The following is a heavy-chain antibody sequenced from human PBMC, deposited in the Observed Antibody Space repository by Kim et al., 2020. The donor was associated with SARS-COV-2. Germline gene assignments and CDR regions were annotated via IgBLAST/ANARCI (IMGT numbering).Heavy chain of an antibody. V-gene: IGHV4-59*01. J-gene: IGHJ4*02. Sequence: NYNPSLKSRVTISVDTSKNQFSLKLSSVTAADTAVYYCASMAAAEYYFDYWGQGTLVTVSS. CDR3: ASMAAAEYYFDY. D-gene: IGHD6-13*01.